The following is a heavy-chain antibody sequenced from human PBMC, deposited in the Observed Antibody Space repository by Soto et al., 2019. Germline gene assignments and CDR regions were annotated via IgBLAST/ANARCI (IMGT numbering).Heavy chain of an antibody. Sequence: QVQLVESGGGVVQPGRSLRLSCAASGFTFSSYAMHWVRQAPGKGLEWVAVISYDGSNKYYADSVKGRFTISRDNSKNTLYLQMNSLGAEDTAVYYCAGDEEDGRQQLVLFWYFDLWGRGTLVTVSS. CDR3: AGDEEDGRQQLVLFWYFDL. CDR1: GFTFSSYA. CDR2: ISYDGSNK. D-gene: IGHD6-13*01. V-gene: IGHV3-30-3*01. J-gene: IGHJ2*01.